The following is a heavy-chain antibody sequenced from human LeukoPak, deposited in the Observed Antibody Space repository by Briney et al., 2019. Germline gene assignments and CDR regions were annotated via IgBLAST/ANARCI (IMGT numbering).Heavy chain of an antibody. CDR3: ARDTHRYYYYYMDV. CDR1: GFTVSSNY. Sequence: PGGSLRLSCAASGFTVSSNYMSWVRQAPGKGLEWVSVTYSGGSTYYADSVKGRFTISRDNSKNTLYLQMNSLRAEDTAVYYCARDTHRYYYYYMDVWGKGTTVTVSS. V-gene: IGHV3-66*02. CDR2: TYSGGST. J-gene: IGHJ6*03. D-gene: IGHD2-15*01.